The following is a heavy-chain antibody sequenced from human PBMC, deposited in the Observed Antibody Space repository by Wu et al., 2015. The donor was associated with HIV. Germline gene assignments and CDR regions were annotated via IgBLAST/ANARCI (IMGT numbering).Heavy chain of an antibody. V-gene: IGHV1-2*02. CDR3: ARVQFDPDYYTYFDL. CDR1: GYTFTGYY. D-gene: IGHD4/OR15-4a*01. CDR2: MNPRNDYV. J-gene: IGHJ5*01. Sequence: QVQLVQPGAELKKPGASVKVSCKTSGYTFTGYYMHWVRQAPGQRLEWMGWMNPRNDYVKPAQRFQDRITMSTNNSAHTAYMELRNLTSDDTAIYFCARVQFDPDYYTYFDLWGQGTLVTVSS.